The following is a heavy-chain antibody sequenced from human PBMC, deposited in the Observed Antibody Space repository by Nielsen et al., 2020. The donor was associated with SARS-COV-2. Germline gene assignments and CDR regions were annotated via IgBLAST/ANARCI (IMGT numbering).Heavy chain of an antibody. D-gene: IGHD6-13*01. Sequence: SLKISCAASGFTFSSYVMHWVRQAPGKGLEWVAVISYDGSNKYYADSVKGRFTISRDNSKNTLYLQMNSLRAEDTAVYYCAKGGTAAGLNWGQGTLVTVSS. CDR3: AKGGTAAGLN. J-gene: IGHJ4*02. V-gene: IGHV3-30*18. CDR1: GFTFSSYV. CDR2: ISYDGSNK.